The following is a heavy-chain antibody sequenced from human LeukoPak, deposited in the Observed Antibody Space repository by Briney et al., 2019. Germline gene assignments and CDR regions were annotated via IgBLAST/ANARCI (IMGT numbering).Heavy chain of an antibody. J-gene: IGHJ3*02. CDR3: ARGAYNYYDSSGSDAFDT. CDR2: VYHSGST. Sequence: SETLSLTCSVSGDSISSTDYYWGWIRQPPGKGLEWIGTVYHSGSTNYNPSLKSRVTISVDKSKNQFSLKLSSVTAADTAVYYCARGAYNYYDSSGSDAFDTWGQGTMVTVSS. D-gene: IGHD3-22*01. CDR1: GDSISSTDYY. V-gene: IGHV4-39*07.